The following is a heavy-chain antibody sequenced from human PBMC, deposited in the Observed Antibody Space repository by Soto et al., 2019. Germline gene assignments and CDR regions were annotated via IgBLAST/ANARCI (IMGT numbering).Heavy chain of an antibody. CDR2: IIPISGTA. D-gene: IGHD3-3*01. CDR1: GGTLSSSG. V-gene: IGHV1-69*13. Sequence: SVKVSCKASGGTLSSSGISWVRQAPGQGLEWVGGIIPISGTAKYAQKFQCRVTITADESANTAYMEVSSLRSEDTAVYYCASERLNAGFAVPLYYGRSGWGQGTT. J-gene: IGHJ6*01. CDR3: ASERLNAGFAVPLYYGRSG.